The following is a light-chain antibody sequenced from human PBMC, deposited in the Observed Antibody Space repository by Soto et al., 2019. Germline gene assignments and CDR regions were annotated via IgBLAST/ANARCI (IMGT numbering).Light chain of an antibody. CDR1: QSVSSD. V-gene: IGKV3-15*01. CDR3: QQYNNWPLT. Sequence: EIVMTQSPATLSVSPGARATLSCRASQSVSSDLAWYEQKPGQAPRLLIYGASTRATGIPARFSGSVSCTEFTLTISSLQSEDFAVYYCQQYNNWPLTFGGGTKVDIK. J-gene: IGKJ4*01. CDR2: GAS.